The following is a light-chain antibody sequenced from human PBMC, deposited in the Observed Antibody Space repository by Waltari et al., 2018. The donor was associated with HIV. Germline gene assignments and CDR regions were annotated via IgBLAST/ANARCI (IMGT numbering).Light chain of an antibody. CDR1: QSLLHSNGYNY. CDR3: MQGLQIPLT. CDR2: MGS. V-gene: IGKV2-28*01. J-gene: IGKJ4*01. Sequence: DIVMTQSPLYLPVTPGEPASISCKSSQSLLHSNGYNYLDRYLQKPGQSPQVLISMGSTRAPGVPDRFSGSGSGTDFTLKISRVEAEDVGVYYCMQGLQIPLTFGGGTKVEL.